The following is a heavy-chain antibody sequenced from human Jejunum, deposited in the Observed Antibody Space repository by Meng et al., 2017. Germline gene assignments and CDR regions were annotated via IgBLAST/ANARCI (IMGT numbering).Heavy chain of an antibody. Sequence: QAHLRAPGPGLAGASWPLSFISTVAGGSGSRAGYQWGRIRQPRGKGLKWIGYASTNYNPSLKSRVTISLDTSRNQFSLSLSSVTAADTAVYYCARDHMGSLDYWGQGILVTVSS. CDR3: ARDHMGSLDY. CDR2: AST. J-gene: IGHJ4*02. CDR1: GGSGSRAGYQ. D-gene: IGHD1-26*01. V-gene: IGHV4-61*08.